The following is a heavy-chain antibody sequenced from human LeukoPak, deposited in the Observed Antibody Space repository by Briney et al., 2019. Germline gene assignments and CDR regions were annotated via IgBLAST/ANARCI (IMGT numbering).Heavy chain of an antibody. J-gene: IGHJ5*02. CDR3: TTDRYDSRGVSWFDP. CDR2: FDPVDGET. V-gene: IGHV1-24*01. D-gene: IGHD3-16*01. Sequence: ASVTVSCNVSGDTLTELSIHWVRQAPGKGLEWMGGFDPVDGETIYAQKFQGRVTMIEDTSTDTAYMELSGLRSEDTALYFCTTDRYDSRGVSWFDPWGQGTLVTVSS. CDR1: GDTLTELS.